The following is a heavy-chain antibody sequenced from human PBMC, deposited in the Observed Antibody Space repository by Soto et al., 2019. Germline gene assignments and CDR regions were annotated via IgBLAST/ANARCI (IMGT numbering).Heavy chain of an antibody. D-gene: IGHD6-13*01. Sequence: SETLSLTCAVYGGSFSGYYWSWIRQPPGKGLEWIGEINHSGSTNYNPSLKSRVTISVDTSKNQFSLKLSSVTAADTAVYYCAGRSRSWYSVSFDYWGQGTLVNVSS. CDR2: INHSGST. J-gene: IGHJ4*02. CDR3: AGRSRSWYSVSFDY. V-gene: IGHV4-34*01. CDR1: GGSFSGYY.